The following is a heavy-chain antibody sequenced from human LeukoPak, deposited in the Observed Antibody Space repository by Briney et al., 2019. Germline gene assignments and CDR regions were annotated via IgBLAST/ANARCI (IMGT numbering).Heavy chain of an antibody. D-gene: IGHD3-9*01. V-gene: IGHV1-18*04. CDR3: ARPLTPDWFNARGSLDRSMDV. CDR2: ISAYNGNT. J-gene: IGHJ6*02. Sequence: ASVKVSCRASGYTFTSYYMHWVRQAPGQGLEWMGWISAYNGNTNYAQKLQGRVTMTTDTSTSTAYMELRSLRSGDTAVYYCARPLTPDWFNARGSLDRSMDVWGQGTTVTVSS. CDR1: GYTFTSYY.